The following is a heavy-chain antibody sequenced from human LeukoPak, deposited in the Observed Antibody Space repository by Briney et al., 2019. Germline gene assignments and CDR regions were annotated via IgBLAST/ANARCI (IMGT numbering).Heavy chain of an antibody. V-gene: IGHV4-30-4*01. J-gene: IGHJ3*02. CDR1: GASIRSGDYY. Sequence: SETLSLTCTVSGASIRSGDYYWSWIRQPPGKGLEWIGYIYDSGSTYYNPSLKSRITISVDTSENRFSLKLSSVTATDTAVYYCARDCSGGSCYGAFDIWGQGTMVTASS. D-gene: IGHD2-15*01. CDR2: IYDSGST. CDR3: ARDCSGGSCYGAFDI.